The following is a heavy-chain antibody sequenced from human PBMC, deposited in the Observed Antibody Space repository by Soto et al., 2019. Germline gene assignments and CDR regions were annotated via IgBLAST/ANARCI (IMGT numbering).Heavy chain of an antibody. CDR3: ARDRGYYDSSGYYHDY. CDR2: ISSSGSYT. J-gene: IGHJ4*02. D-gene: IGHD3-22*01. CDR1: GFIFSDYY. V-gene: IGHV3-11*05. Sequence: GGSLRLSCAGSGFIFSDYYMSWIRQAPGKRLEWISQISSSGSYTNYADSVKGRFTISRDSVQNSVHLQMNSLSPEDTAVYYCARDRGYYDSSGYYHDYWGQGTLVTVSS.